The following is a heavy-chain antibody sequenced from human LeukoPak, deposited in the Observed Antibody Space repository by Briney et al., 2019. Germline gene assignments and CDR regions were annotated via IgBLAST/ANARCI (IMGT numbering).Heavy chain of an antibody. CDR1: GFTFSSSD. CDR2: ISSSSSLI. CDR3: AKEGRSTTPGY. Sequence: GGSLRLSCAASGFTFSSSDMDWVRQAPGKGLEWVASISSSSSLIYYTDSVKGRFTISRDNAKNSLYLQMNGLRAEDTAVYFCAKEGRSTTPGYWGQGTLVTVSS. D-gene: IGHD6-13*01. V-gene: IGHV3-21*01. J-gene: IGHJ4*02.